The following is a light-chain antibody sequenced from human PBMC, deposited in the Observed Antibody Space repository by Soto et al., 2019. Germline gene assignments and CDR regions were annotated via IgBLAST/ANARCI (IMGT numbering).Light chain of an antibody. CDR1: SSDFGNYNL. CDR2: EVN. CDR3: CSYAGFSTSAI. V-gene: IGLV2-23*02. Sequence: QSALTQPASVSGSPGQSITISCTGTSSDFGNYNLVSWYQQHPGKVPKLILFEVNKRPSGVSGRFSGSKSGNTASLTISGLQAEDEADYYCCSYAGFSTSAIFGGGTKLTVL. J-gene: IGLJ2*01.